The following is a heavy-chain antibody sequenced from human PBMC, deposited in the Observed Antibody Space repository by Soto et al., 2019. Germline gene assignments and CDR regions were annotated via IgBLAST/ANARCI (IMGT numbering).Heavy chain of an antibody. CDR1: GGSISSGGYY. CDR3: ARVRRYCSSTSCYFWFDP. J-gene: IGHJ5*02. D-gene: IGHD2-2*01. V-gene: IGHV4-31*03. Sequence: SETLSLTCTVSGGSISSGGYYWSWIRQHPGKGLEWIGYIYYSGSTYYNPSLKSRVTISVDTSKNQFSLKLSSVTAADTAVYYCARVRRYCSSTSCYFWFDPWGQGTLVTVSS. CDR2: IYYSGST.